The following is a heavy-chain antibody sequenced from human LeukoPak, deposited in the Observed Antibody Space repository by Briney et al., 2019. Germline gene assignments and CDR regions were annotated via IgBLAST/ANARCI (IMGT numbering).Heavy chain of an antibody. CDR2: ISGSGDST. CDR1: GFTFSTYA. J-gene: IGHJ3*02. V-gene: IGHV3-23*01. CDR3: AKDQVDDFWSGRSNDAFDM. Sequence: PGGSLRLSCAASGFTFSTYAMSWVRQAPGKGLEWVSSISGSGDSTYYADSVKGRFAISRDNSKNTLYLQMNSPRAEDTAVYYCAKDQVDDFWSGRSNDAFDMWGQGTMVTVSS. D-gene: IGHD3-3*01.